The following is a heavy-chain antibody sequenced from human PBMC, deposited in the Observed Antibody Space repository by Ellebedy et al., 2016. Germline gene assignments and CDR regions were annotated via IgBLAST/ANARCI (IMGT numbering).Heavy chain of an antibody. J-gene: IGHJ4*02. CDR3: ARDEGIFGVPD. D-gene: IGHD3-3*01. V-gene: IGHV4-59*13. CDR2: IFTSGST. CDR1: GGSISSFY. Sequence: SETLSLTXTVSGGSISSFYWSWIRQSPGKGLEWLGYIFTSGSTIYNPSLKSRATISVDTSKNQFSLNLTSVTSADTAVYYCARDEGIFGVPDWGQGTRVTVSS.